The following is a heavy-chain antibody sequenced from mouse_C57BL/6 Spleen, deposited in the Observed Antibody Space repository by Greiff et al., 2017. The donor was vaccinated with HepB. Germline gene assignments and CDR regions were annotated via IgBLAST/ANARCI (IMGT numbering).Heavy chain of an antibody. J-gene: IGHJ1*03. CDR3: TRIVYGSSYYWYFDV. V-gene: IGHV1-15*01. CDR1: GYTFTDYE. D-gene: IGHD1-1*01. CDR2: IDPETGGT. Sequence: QVHVKQSGAELVRPGASVTLSCKASGYTFTDYEMHWVKQTPVHGLEWIGAIDPETGGTAYNQKFKGKAILTADKSSSTAYMELRSLTSEDSAVYYCTRIVYGSSYYWYFDVWGTGTTVTVSS.